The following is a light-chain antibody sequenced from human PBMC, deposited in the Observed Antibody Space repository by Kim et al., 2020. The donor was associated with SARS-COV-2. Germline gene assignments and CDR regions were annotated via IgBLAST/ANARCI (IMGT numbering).Light chain of an antibody. CDR1: QSVSIY. Sequence: EIVLTQSPATLSLSPGERATLSCRASQSVSIYLAWYQQKPGQAPRLLIYDASNRASGIPARFTGSGSGTDFSLTISSLEPEDFAVYYCQQGNNWPLTFGGGTKLEI. V-gene: IGKV3-11*01. J-gene: IGKJ4*01. CDR3: QQGNNWPLT. CDR2: DAS.